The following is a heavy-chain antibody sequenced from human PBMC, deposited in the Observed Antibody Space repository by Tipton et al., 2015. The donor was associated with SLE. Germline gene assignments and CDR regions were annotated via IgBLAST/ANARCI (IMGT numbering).Heavy chain of an antibody. CDR1: GGSFSGYS. CDR2: INHGGST. D-gene: IGHD2-8*02. V-gene: IGHV4-34*01. Sequence: TLSLTCAVYGGSFSGYSWSWIRQTQGKGLEWIGEINHGGSTNYNPSLKTQFTMSVDTSKKQFSLKLGSVTAADTAVYYCARGAHCTGGVCPPLAVWGQGTTVTFSS. J-gene: IGHJ6*02. CDR3: ARGAHCTGGVCPPLAV.